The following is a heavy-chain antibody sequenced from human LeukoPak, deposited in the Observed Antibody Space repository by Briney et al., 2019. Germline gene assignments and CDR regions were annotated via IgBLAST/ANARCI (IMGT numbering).Heavy chain of an antibody. V-gene: IGHV3-30*18. D-gene: IGHD2-15*01. Sequence: GGSLRLSCAASGFTFSSYGMHWVRQAPGEGLEWVAVISYDGSNKYYADSVKGRFTISRDNSKNTVYLQMNSLRAEDTAVCYCAKHGLPLVVISAPLDYWGQGTLVTVAS. CDR3: AKHGLPLVVISAPLDY. CDR1: GFTFSSYG. CDR2: ISYDGSNK. J-gene: IGHJ4*02.